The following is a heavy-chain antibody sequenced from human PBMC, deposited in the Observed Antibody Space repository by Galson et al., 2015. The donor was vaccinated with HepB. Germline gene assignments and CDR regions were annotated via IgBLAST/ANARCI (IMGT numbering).Heavy chain of an antibody. Sequence: PALVKPTQTLTLTCTFSGFSLRTSGMCVSWVRQPPGKALEWLAVIDWDDEKYYSTSLKTRLTISKDSSKNQVVLTMTNMDPVDTATYYCARIRGPYDSSGYYDYWGQGALVTVSS. V-gene: IGHV2-70*20. CDR3: ARIRGPYDSSGYYDY. J-gene: IGHJ4*02. D-gene: IGHD3-22*01. CDR2: IDWDDEK. CDR1: GFSLRTSGMC.